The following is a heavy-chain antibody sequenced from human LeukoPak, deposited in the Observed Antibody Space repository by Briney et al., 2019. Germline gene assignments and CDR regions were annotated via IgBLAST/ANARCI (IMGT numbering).Heavy chain of an antibody. D-gene: IGHD2-15*01. V-gene: IGHV3-30-3*01. J-gene: IGHJ4*02. CDR3: ARVLYCSGGSCYSVFDY. Sequence: LTGGSLRLSCAASGFTFSSYAMPWVRQAPGKGLEWVAVISYDGSNKYYADSVKGRFTISRDNSKNTLYLQMNSLRAEDTAVYYCARVLYCSGGSCYSVFDYWGQGTLVTVSS. CDR2: ISYDGSNK. CDR1: GFTFSSYA.